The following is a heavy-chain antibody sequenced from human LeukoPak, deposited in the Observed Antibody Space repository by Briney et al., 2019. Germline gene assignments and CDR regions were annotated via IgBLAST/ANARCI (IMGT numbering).Heavy chain of an antibody. J-gene: IGHJ4*02. V-gene: IGHV4-4*07. D-gene: IGHD3-3*01. Sequence: SETLSLTCTVSGGSISSYYWSWIRQPAGKAPEWIGRIYSSGIINYNPSLKSRVTMSLDNSKNQLSLKLSYVTAADTAVYYCARDTGKSGYPDYWGQGTLVTVPS. CDR3: ARDTGKSGYPDY. CDR2: IYSSGII. CDR1: GGSISSYY.